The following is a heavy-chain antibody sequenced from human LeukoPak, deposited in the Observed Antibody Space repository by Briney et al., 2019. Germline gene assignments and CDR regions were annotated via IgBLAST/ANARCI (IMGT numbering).Heavy chain of an antibody. CDR1: GGSISSSSYY. D-gene: IGHD3-3*02. J-gene: IGHJ5*02. Sequence: SETLSLTCTVSGGSISSSSYYWGWIRQPPGKGLEWIGSIYHSGSTNYNPSLKSRVTISVDKSKNQFSLKLSSVTAADTAVYYCARDMTPGPTTISWFDPWGQGTLVTVSS. V-gene: IGHV4-39*07. CDR3: ARDMTPGPTTISWFDP. CDR2: IYHSGST.